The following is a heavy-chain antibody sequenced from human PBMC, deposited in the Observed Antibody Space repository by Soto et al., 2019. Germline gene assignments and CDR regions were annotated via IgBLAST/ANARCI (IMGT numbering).Heavy chain of an antibody. CDR2: IYYSGST. Sequence: PXETLSLTCTVYGGSVSSGSYYWSWIRQPPGKGLEWIGYIYYSGSTNYNPSLKSRVTISVDTSKNQFSLKLSSVTAADTAVYYCARQYVVVVAAPTVVWFDHWGQGTLVTVSS. V-gene: IGHV4-61*01. CDR1: GGSVSSGSYY. J-gene: IGHJ5*02. D-gene: IGHD2-15*01. CDR3: ARQYVVVVAAPTVVWFDH.